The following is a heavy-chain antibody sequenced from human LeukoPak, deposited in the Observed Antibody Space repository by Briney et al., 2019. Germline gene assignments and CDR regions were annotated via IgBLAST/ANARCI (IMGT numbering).Heavy chain of an antibody. J-gene: IGHJ3*02. CDR2: INHSGST. V-gene: IGHV4-34*01. CDR1: GGSFSGYY. D-gene: IGHD3-10*01. CDR3: AMGGKRITMVRGFWNDALDI. Sequence: PSETLSLTCAVYGGSFSGYYWSWIRQPPGKGLEWIGEINHSGSTNYNPSLKSRVTISVDASKNQFSLKLSSVTAADTAVYYCAMGGKRITMVRGFWNDALDIWGQGTMVTVSS.